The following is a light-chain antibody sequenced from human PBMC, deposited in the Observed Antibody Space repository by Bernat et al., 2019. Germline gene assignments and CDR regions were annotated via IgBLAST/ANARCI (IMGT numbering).Light chain of an antibody. V-gene: IGKV1-39*01. Sequence: DIQMTQSPSSLSASVGDRVTITCRASQSISSYLNWYQQKPGKAPKLLIYAASSLQSGVPSRFSGSGSGTDFTLTISSLQPEDFATYYWQQSYSTPPNFGPGTKVDIK. CDR3: QQSYSTPPN. CDR1: QSISSY. CDR2: AAS. J-gene: IGKJ3*01.